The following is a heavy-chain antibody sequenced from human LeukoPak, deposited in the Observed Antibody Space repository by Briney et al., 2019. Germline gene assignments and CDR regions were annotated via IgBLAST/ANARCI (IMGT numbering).Heavy chain of an antibody. CDR3: AKRYCGGGSCYAAY. J-gene: IGHJ4*02. Sequence: GGPLRLSCAASGFTFSNYAMSWVRQAPGKGVEWVSAISASGGSTYYADSVKGRVTISRDNSKNTLSLQMNSLRVEDTAVYYCAKRYCGGGSCYAAYWGQGTLVTVSS. V-gene: IGHV3-23*01. D-gene: IGHD2-15*01. CDR1: GFTFSNYA. CDR2: ISASGGST.